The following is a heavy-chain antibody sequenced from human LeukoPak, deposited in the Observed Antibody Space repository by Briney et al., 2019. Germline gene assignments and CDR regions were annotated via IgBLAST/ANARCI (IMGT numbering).Heavy chain of an antibody. CDR2: IYYSGST. D-gene: IGHD6-13*01. CDR1: GGSISSYY. Sequence: SETLSLTCTVSGGSISSYYWSWIRQPPGKGLEWIGYIYYSGSTNYNPSLKSRVTISVDTSKNQFSLKLSSVTAADTAVYYCARAVAAAGTGWFDPWGQGTLVTVSS. CDR3: ARAVAAAGTGWFDP. V-gene: IGHV4-59*01. J-gene: IGHJ5*02.